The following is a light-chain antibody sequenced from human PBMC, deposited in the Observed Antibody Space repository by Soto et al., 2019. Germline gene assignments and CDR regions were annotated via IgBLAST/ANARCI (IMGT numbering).Light chain of an antibody. CDR1: SSNIGAGYD. Sequence: QSVLTQPPSVSGAPGQRVTISCTGSSSNIGAGYDVHWYQQLPGTAPKLLIYDNTNRPSGVPDRFSGSKSGTSASLAITGLQAEGEADYYCHSYDSSLRGYVFGTGTKLTVL. CDR2: DNT. V-gene: IGLV1-40*01. CDR3: HSYDSSLRGYV. J-gene: IGLJ1*01.